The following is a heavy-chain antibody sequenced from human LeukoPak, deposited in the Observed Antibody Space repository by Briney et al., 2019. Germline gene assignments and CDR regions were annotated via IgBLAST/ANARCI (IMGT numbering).Heavy chain of an antibody. D-gene: IGHD2-2*01. CDR1: GFTFSSYG. CDR3: AKGSSSTTGTWNWFDP. J-gene: IGHJ5*02. V-gene: IGHV3-30*02. CDR2: IRYDGSNK. Sequence: GGSLRLSCAASGFTFSSYGMHWVRQAPGKGLEWVAFIRYDGSNKYYADSVRGRFTISRDNAKNSLYLQMNSLRAEDMALYYCAKGSSSTTGTWNWFDPWGQGTLVTVSS.